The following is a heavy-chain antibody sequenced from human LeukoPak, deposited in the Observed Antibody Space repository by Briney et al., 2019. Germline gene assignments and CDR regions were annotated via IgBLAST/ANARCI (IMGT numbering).Heavy chain of an antibody. D-gene: IGHD3-10*01. CDR3: ASALYYYGSGSYQPNYYYYYGMDV. CDR2: IIPILGIA. J-gene: IGHJ6*02. V-gene: IGHV1-69*04. Sequence: SVKVSCKASGGTFSSYAISWVRQAPGQGLEWMGRIIPILGIANYAQKFQGRVTITVDKSTSTAYMELSSLRSEDTAVYYCASALYYYGSGSYQPNYYYYYGMDVWGQGTTVTVSS. CDR1: GGTFSSYA.